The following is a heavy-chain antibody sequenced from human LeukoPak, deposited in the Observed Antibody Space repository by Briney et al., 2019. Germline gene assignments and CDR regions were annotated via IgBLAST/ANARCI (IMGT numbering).Heavy chain of an antibody. D-gene: IGHD2-15*01. CDR1: GFTFSDYY. CDR3: ARDGGYCSGGSCYDY. V-gene: IGHV3-11*01. CDR2: MSSSGDTI. J-gene: IGHJ4*02. Sequence: GGSLRLSCAASGFTFSDYYMNWIRQAPGKGLEWISYMSSSGDTIYYADSVMGRFTISRDNAKNSLYLQMNSLRAEDTAVYYCARDGGYCSGGSCYDYWGRGTLVTVSS.